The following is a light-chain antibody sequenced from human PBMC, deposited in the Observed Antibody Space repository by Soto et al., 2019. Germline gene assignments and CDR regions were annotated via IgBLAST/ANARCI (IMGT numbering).Light chain of an antibody. J-gene: IGLJ1*01. CDR1: NSDVGTYNL. CDR3: CSYAGSSTYV. V-gene: IGLV2-23*01. Sequence: QSALTQPASVSGSPGQSITISCTGTNSDVGTYNLVSWYQQHPAKAPKLMIFEGSKRPSGVSNRFSGSKSGNTASLTISGLQAEDEADYYCCSYAGSSTYVFGTGTKLTVL. CDR2: EGS.